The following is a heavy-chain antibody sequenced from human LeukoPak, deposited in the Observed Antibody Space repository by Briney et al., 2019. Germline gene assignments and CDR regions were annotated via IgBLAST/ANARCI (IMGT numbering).Heavy chain of an antibody. CDR1: GFTFGNYA. CDR2: ISVDGRNK. J-gene: IGHJ5*02. V-gene: IGHV3-30*04. Sequence: GGSLRLSCAASGFTFGNYAMHWVRQAPGRGLEWVAVISVDGRNKYNPESVKGRFTISRDNSKSTLYLQMNSLGVEDTAVYYCARARKRYGDYEDNWLDPWGQGTLVTVSS. CDR3: ARARKRYGDYEDNWLDP. D-gene: IGHD4-17*01.